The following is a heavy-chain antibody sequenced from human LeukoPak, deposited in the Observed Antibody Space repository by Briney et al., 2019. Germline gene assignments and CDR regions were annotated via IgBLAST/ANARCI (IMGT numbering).Heavy chain of an antibody. Sequence: SETLSLTCTVSGGSISSSSYYWGWIRQPPGKGLEWIGSIYYSGSTYYNPSLKSRVTISVDTSKNQFSLKLSSVTAADTAVYYCARLGSGYLTPNYYFDYWGQGTLVTVSS. CDR1: GGSISSSSYY. CDR2: IYYSGST. D-gene: IGHD3-22*01. V-gene: IGHV4-39*01. CDR3: ARLGSGYLTPNYYFDY. J-gene: IGHJ4*02.